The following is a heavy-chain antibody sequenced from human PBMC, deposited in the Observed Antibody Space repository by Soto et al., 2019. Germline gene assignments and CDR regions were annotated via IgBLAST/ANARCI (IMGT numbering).Heavy chain of an antibody. Sequence: QVQLVESGGGLVQPGRSLRLSCAASGFTFSGYGMHWVRQAPGKGLEWVAGICYDGSNKYYTDSVKGRFTISRDNSKNKLFLQINSLGGEDTAVYYCARGSYSGSPLDYWGRVTLVTVAS. V-gene: IGHV3-33*01. CDR1: GFTFSGYG. J-gene: IGHJ4*02. CDR3: ARGSYSGSPLDY. CDR2: ICYDGSNK. D-gene: IGHD1-26*01.